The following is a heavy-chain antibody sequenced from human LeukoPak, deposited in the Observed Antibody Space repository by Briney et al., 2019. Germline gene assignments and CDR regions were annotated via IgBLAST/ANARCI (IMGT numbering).Heavy chain of an antibody. D-gene: IGHD3-10*02. CDR1: GFTFSSYA. Sequence: GGSLRLSCAASGFTFSSYAMTWVRQAPGKGLQWVSAVSGSGAHTYYADSVKGRFTISRDNAKNSLYLQMNSLRAEDTAVYYCAELGITMIGGVWGKGTTVTISS. V-gene: IGHV3-23*01. J-gene: IGHJ6*04. CDR3: AELGITMIGGV. CDR2: VSGSGAHT.